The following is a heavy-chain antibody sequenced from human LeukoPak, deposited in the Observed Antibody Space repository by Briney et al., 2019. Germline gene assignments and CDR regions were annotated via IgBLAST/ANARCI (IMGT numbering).Heavy chain of an antibody. V-gene: IGHV1-69*05. Sequence: ASVKVSCKASGGTFSSYAISWVRQAPGQGLEWMGGVIPIFGTANYAQKFQGRVTITTDESTSTAYMELSSLRSEDTCVYYCARERSNAYYSGSGIYCGAFDIRGPGTMDTVSS. J-gene: IGHJ3*02. CDR3: ARERSNAYYSGSGIYCGAFDI. CDR1: GGTFSSYA. CDR2: VIPIFGTA. D-gene: IGHD3-10*01.